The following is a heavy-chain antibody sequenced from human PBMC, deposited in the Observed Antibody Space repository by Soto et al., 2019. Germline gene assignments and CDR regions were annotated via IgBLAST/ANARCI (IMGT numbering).Heavy chain of an antibody. CDR1: GFTFSSYG. J-gene: IGHJ6*02. D-gene: IGHD4-17*01. Sequence: QVQLVESGGGVVQPGRSLRLSCAASGFTFSSYGMHWVRQAPGKGLEWVAVIWYDGSNKYYADSVKGRFTISRDNSKNPLYLQMNSLRAEDTAVYYCARDRGDYGDYGHYYGMDVWGQGTTVTVSS. CDR2: IWYDGSNK. CDR3: ARDRGDYGDYGHYYGMDV. V-gene: IGHV3-33*01.